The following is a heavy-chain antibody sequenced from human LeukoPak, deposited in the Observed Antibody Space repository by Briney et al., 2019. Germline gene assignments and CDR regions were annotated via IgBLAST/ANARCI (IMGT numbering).Heavy chain of an antibody. CDR2: ITSSSTYT. Sequence: PGGSLRLSCAASGFSFSSYNMNWVRQTPGKGLEWVSSITSSSTYTFYADSVKGRFTISRDNARNSLYLQMNSLRAEDTAVYYCAKDIYGGSWPNDYWGQGTLVTVSS. J-gene: IGHJ4*02. CDR3: AKDIYGGSWPNDY. CDR1: GFSFSSYN. D-gene: IGHD4-23*01. V-gene: IGHV3-21*01.